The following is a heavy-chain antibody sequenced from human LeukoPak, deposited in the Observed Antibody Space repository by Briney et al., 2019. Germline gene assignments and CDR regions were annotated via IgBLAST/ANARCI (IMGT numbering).Heavy chain of an antibody. CDR3: AREGAIGREYIYMDV. CDR2: ISAYNGNT. J-gene: IGHJ6*03. Sequence: GASVKVSCKASGYTFTSYGISWVRQAPGQGLEWMGWISAYNGNTNYAQKLQGRVTITTDESTSTAYMELSSLRSEDTAVYYCAREGAIGREYIYMDVWGKGTTVTVSS. D-gene: IGHD6-6*01. V-gene: IGHV1-18*01. CDR1: GYTFTSYG.